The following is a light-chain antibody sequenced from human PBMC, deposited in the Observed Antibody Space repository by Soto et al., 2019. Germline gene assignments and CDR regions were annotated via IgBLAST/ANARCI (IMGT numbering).Light chain of an antibody. J-gene: IGLJ2*01. V-gene: IGLV2-23*01. CDR2: EGS. CDR1: SSDIGTYNL. CDR3: CSYAGSRTYVV. Sequence: QSALTQPASVSGSPGQSITISCTGTSSDIGTYNLVSWYQQHPGKAPKLMIYEGSKRPSGVSNRFSGSKSGSTASLTISGLQAEYEADYYCCSYAGSRTYVVFGGGTKLTVL.